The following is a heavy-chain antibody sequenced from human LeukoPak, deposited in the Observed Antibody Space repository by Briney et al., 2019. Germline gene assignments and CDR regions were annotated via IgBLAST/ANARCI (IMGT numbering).Heavy chain of an antibody. D-gene: IGHD2-2*01. V-gene: IGHV5-51*01. Sequence: GESLKISCKGSGSSFTSYWIGWVRPMPAKGLERRGIIYPGDSDTRYSPSFQGQVTISADKSISTAYLQWSSLKASDTAMYYCARSSPRYCSSTSCLYPDAFDIWGQGTMVTVSS. CDR3: ARSSPRYCSSTSCLYPDAFDI. J-gene: IGHJ3*02. CDR2: IYPGDSDT. CDR1: GSSFTSYW.